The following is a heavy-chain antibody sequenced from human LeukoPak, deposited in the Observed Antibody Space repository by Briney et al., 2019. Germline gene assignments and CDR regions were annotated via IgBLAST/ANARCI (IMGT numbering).Heavy chain of an antibody. CDR3: AKTYYDSSGYYPPGY. D-gene: IGHD3-22*01. Sequence: GGSLRLSCAASGFTFSSYGMHWVRQAPGKGLEWVAVISYDGSNKYYADSVKGRFTISRDNSKNTLYLQMNSLRAEDTAVYYCAKTYYDSSGYYPPGYWGQGTLVTVSS. J-gene: IGHJ4*02. V-gene: IGHV3-30*18. CDR1: GFTFSSYG. CDR2: ISYDGSNK.